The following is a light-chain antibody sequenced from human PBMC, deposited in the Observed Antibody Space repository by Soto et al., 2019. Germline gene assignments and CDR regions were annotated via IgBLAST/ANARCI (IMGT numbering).Light chain of an antibody. V-gene: IGKV1-39*01. CDR2: AAS. CDR3: QESYWTPRT. CDR1: QSHSKY. J-gene: IGKJ2*01. Sequence: DIQMTQSPSSLSASIGDRHTITCRAGQSHSKYLNWHQQKPGQAPQLLIYAASSLQSGVPSRCRWRRSGKDFTLHISRLQPGDFASYFWQESYWTPRTFGQGTKLEIK.